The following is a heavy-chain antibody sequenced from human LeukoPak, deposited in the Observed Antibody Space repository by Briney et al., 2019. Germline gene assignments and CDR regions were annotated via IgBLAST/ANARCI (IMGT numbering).Heavy chain of an antibody. CDR2: ISGSGGST. J-gene: IGHJ6*02. CDR3: ARDYTNSYYYGMDV. Sequence: GGSLRLSCAASGFTFSSYAMSWVRQAPGKGLEWVSAISGSGGSTYYADSVKGRFTISRDNSKNTLYLQMNSLRAEDTAMYYCARDYTNSYYYGMDVWGQGTTVTVSS. V-gene: IGHV3-23*01. D-gene: IGHD4-11*01. CDR1: GFTFSSYA.